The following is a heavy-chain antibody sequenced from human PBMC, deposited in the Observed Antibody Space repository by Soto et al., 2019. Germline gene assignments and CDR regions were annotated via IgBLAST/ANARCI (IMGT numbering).Heavy chain of an antibody. D-gene: IGHD3-3*01. V-gene: IGHV4-31*02. J-gene: IGHJ6*02. CDR3: ARGSAGRFLGVYYGVDV. Sequence: QVQLQESGPGLVKPSQTLSLTCTVSGGSILSGAYHWNWIRQHPGKGLDWIGYIYFNGDTSYNSSLESRVNISLDTSKNQFSRRLTSVTAADTAVYYCARGSAGRFLGVYYGVDVWDQGTTVTVSS. CDR1: GGSILSGAYH. CDR2: IYFNGDT.